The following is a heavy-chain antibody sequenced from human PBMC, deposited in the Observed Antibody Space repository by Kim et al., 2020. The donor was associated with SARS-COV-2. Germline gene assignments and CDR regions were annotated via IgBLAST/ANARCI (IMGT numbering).Heavy chain of an antibody. Sequence: GGSLRLSCAASGFTFSSYEMNWVRQAPGKGLEWVSYISSTGSTIYYTDSVKGRFTISRDNAKNSLYLQMDSLRAEDTAVYYCVRDHGIAVAGDAFPIWGQGTLVTVSS. CDR2: ISSTGSTI. CDR3: VRDHGIAVAGDAFPI. J-gene: IGHJ3*02. V-gene: IGHV3-48*03. CDR1: GFTFSSYE. D-gene: IGHD6-19*01.